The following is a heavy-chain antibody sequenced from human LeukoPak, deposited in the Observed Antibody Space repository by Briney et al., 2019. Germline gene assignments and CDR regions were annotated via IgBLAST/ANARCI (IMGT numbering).Heavy chain of an antibody. CDR3: ARGSSTNPYGMDV. Sequence: GGSLRLSCAASGFTFSSYSMNWVRQAPGKGLEWVSSISSSSSYIYYADSVKGRFTISRDNAKNSLYLQMNSLRAEDTAVYYCARGSSTNPYGMDVWGQGTTITVSS. CDR1: GFTFSSYS. D-gene: IGHD2-2*01. V-gene: IGHV3-21*01. CDR2: ISSSSSYI. J-gene: IGHJ6*02.